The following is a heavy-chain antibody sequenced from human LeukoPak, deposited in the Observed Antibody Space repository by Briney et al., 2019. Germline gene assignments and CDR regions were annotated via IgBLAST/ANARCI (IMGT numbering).Heavy chain of an antibody. CDR3: AGRRAARPWPPPFDY. CDR2: MGDSGVKT. CDR1: GFTFSTYA. J-gene: IGHJ4*02. Sequence: GGSLRLSCADSGFTFSTYALSWVRQAPGGGLEWVAAMGDSGVKTYYADSVKGRFTIFRDNPKNTLYLQMNSLRAEDTAIYYCAGRRAARPWPPPFDYWGQGTLVTVSS. D-gene: IGHD6-6*01. V-gene: IGHV3-23*01.